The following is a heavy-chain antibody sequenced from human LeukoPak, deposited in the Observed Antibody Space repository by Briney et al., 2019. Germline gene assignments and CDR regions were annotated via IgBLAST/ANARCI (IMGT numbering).Heavy chain of an antibody. V-gene: IGHV3-33*01. CDR1: GFTFSSYG. CDR2: IWYDGSNK. J-gene: IGHJ4*02. D-gene: IGHD1-26*01. Sequence: GRSLRLSCAASGFTFSSYGMRWVRQAPGKGLEWVAVIWYDGSNKYYADSVKGRFTISRDNSKNTLYLQMNSLRAEDTAVYYCARSRLGATMPDYWGQGTLVTVSS. CDR3: ARSRLGATMPDY.